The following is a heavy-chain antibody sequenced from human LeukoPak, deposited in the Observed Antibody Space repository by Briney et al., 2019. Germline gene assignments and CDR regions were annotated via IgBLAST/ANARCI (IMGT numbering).Heavy chain of an antibody. CDR1: GYTFTSYD. CDR3: ARGDTAMTRSIDY. V-gene: IGHV1-8*01. D-gene: IGHD5-18*01. CDR2: VNPNSGNT. J-gene: IGHJ4*02. Sequence: ASVKVSCKASGYTFTSYDINWVRLATGQGLEWMGWVNPNSGNTGYAQKFQGRVTMTRNTSISTAYMELSSLGSEDTAAYYCARGDTAMTRSIDYWGQGTLVTVSS.